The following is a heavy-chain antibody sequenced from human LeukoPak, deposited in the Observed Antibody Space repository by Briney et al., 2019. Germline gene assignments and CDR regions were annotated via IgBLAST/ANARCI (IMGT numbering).Heavy chain of an antibody. CDR3: ARGHYYYGSGSHHLFDY. CDR1: GGSISSYY. Sequence: SETLSLTCTVSGGSISSYYWSWIRQPAGKGLEWIGRIYTSGSINYNPSLKSRVTMSVDTSKNQFSLKLSSVTAADTAVYYCARGHYYYGSGSHHLFDYWGQGTLVTVSS. J-gene: IGHJ4*02. CDR2: IYTSGSI. V-gene: IGHV4-4*07. D-gene: IGHD3-10*01.